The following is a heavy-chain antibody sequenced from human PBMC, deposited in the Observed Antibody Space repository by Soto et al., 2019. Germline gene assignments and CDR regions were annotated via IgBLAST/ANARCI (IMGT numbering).Heavy chain of an antibody. CDR1: GYTFTSYG. CDR2: ISAYNGNT. V-gene: IGHV1-18*01. Sequence: EASVKVSCKASGYTFTSYGSSWVRQAPGQGLEWMGWISAYNGNTNYAQKLQGRVTMTTDTSTSTAYMELRSLRSDDTAVYYCARSNTCTSDAFDIWGQGTMVTLSS. CDR3: ARSNTCTSDAFDI. J-gene: IGHJ3*02. D-gene: IGHD2-2*01.